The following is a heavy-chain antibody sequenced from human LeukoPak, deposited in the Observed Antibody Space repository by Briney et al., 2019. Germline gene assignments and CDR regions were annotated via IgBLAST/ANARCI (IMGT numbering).Heavy chain of an antibody. CDR1: GYDFINYG. CDR3: ARDRGYYDSSGYPTAYNWFDP. CDR2: RSIYNGNT. Sequence: ASVKVSCKASGYDFINYGISWVRQAPGQGPEWMGWRSIYNGNTDYKLQGRVTMTTDTSTSTAYMEVRSLRSDDTAVYYCARDRGYYDSSGYPTAYNWFDPWGQGTLVTVSS. V-gene: IGHV1-18*01. J-gene: IGHJ5*02. D-gene: IGHD3-22*01.